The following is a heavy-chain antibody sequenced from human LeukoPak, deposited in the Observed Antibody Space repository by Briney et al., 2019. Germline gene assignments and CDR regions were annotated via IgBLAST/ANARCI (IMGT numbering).Heavy chain of an antibody. CDR3: ARDPRPGKPDYFDY. J-gene: IGHJ4*02. V-gene: IGHV3-30*04. D-gene: IGHD1-1*01. Sequence: PGRSLRLSCAASGFSFSSYDMHWVRQAPGKGLEWVAVISTDGNIEYYADSVKGRFTISRDNSRNTLYLQMNSLRAEDTAVFYCARDPRPGKPDYFDYWGQGALVTVSS. CDR1: GFSFSSYD. CDR2: ISTDGNIE.